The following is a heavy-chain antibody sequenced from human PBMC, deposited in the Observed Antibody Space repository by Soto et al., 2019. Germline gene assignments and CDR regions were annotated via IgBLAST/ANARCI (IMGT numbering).Heavy chain of an antibody. V-gene: IGHV3-21*05. CDR3: AKDHRH. CDR2: ISSSSNYI. Sequence: TGGSLRLSCAASGFTFSSSDRNWVRQSPGKRLEWVSYISSSSNYIYYADSVKGRFTISRDNAKNSLYLQMNSLRAEDTAVYYCAKDHRHWGQGTLVTVSS. J-gene: IGHJ4*02. CDR1: GFTFSSSD.